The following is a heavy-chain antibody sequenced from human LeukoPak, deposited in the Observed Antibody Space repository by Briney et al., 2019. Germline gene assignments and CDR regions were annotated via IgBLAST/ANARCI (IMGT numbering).Heavy chain of an antibody. Sequence: ASVKVSCKASGYTFTSYGITWGRQAPGQGLEWMGWISAYNAYTYYAQKLQGRVTMTTDTSTSTAYMELRSLRSDDTAVYYCARREQWLVGDDYWGQGTLVTVSS. V-gene: IGHV1-18*01. CDR1: GYTFTSYG. CDR2: ISAYNAYT. CDR3: ARREQWLVGDDY. J-gene: IGHJ4*02. D-gene: IGHD6-19*01.